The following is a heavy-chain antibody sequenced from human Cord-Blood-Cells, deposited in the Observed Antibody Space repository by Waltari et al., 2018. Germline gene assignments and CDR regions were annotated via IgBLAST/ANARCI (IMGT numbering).Heavy chain of an antibody. D-gene: IGHD3-10*01. V-gene: IGHV4-34*01. J-gene: IGHJ2*01. Sequence: QVQLQQWGAGLLKPSETLSLTCAVYGGSFSGYYWSWIRQPPGKGLEWIGEINHSGSTNYNPSLKSRVTISVDTSKNQSSLKLSSVTAADTAVYYCARGPRGGSGIRTPIEGYFDRWGRGTLVTVSS. CDR3: ARGPRGGSGIRTPIEGYFDR. CDR2: INHSGST. CDR1: GGSFSGYY.